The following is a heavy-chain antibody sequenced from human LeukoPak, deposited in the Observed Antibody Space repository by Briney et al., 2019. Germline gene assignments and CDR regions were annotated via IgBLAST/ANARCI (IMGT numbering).Heavy chain of an antibody. Sequence: SETLSLTCAVSGFSISSSNYWAWIRQPPGKGLEWIGHIYYSGSIYYNPSLKSRVTMSVDTSKNQFSLKLSSVTAVDTAVYYCARNDYFGINNGMDVWGQGTTVTVS. CDR3: ARNDYFGINNGMDV. J-gene: IGHJ6*02. CDR2: IYYSGSI. V-gene: IGHV4-28*05. D-gene: IGHD2/OR15-2a*01. CDR1: GFSISSSNY.